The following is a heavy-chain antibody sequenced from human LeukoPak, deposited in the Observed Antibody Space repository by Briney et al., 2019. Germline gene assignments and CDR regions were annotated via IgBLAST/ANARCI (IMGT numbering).Heavy chain of an antibody. V-gene: IGHV4-59*01. D-gene: IGHD3-3*01. Sequence: PSETLSLTCTVSGGSISSYYWSWIRQPPGKGLEWIGYIYYSGSTNYNPSLKSRVTISVDTSKNQFSLKLSSVTAADTAVYYCARDRPSGTRAFDIWGQGTMVTVSS. CDR2: IYYSGST. CDR3: ARDRPSGTRAFDI. CDR1: GGSISSYY. J-gene: IGHJ3*02.